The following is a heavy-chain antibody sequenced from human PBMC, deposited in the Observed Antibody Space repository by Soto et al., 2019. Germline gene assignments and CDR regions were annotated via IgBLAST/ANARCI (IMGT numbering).Heavy chain of an antibody. CDR1: GFSLSTSGVG. J-gene: IGHJ4*02. Sequence: QITLKESGPTLVKPTQTLTLTCTFSGFSLSTSGVGVGWIRQPPGKALEWLALIYWDDDKRYSPSLKSRLTITKDTSKNQMVLTMTNMDPVDTATYYCAHARLLVVVAATLFDYWGQGTLVTVSS. CDR3: AHARLLVVVAATLFDY. D-gene: IGHD2-15*01. V-gene: IGHV2-5*02. CDR2: IYWDDDK.